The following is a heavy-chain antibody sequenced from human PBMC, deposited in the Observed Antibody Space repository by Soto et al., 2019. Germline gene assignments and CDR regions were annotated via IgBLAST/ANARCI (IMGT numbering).Heavy chain of an antibody. Sequence: GGSLRLSCAASGFTFSSYDMHWVRQATGKGLEWVSAIGTAGDPYYPGSVKGRFTISRENAKNSLYLQMNSLRAGDTAVYYCARDARYCSSTSCYGGGGMDVWGQGTTVTVSS. CDR2: IGTAGDP. D-gene: IGHD2-2*01. CDR3: ARDARYCSSTSCYGGGGMDV. J-gene: IGHJ6*02. CDR1: GFTFSSYD. V-gene: IGHV3-13*05.